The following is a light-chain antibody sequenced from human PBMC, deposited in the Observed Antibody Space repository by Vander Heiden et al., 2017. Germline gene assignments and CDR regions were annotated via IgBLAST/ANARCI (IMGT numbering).Light chain of an antibody. CDR2: EVT. V-gene: IGLV2-23*02. J-gene: IGLJ1*01. Sequence: QSALTQPASVSGSPGQSITISCTGTSSDVRSYDIVSWYQQHPGKVPKLLIYEVTKRPSGVSNRFSGSKSGNTASLTITGLQAEEEADYFCCSYAGGSTLYIFGTGTKVTGL. CDR1: SSDVRSYDI. CDR3: CSYAGGSTLYI.